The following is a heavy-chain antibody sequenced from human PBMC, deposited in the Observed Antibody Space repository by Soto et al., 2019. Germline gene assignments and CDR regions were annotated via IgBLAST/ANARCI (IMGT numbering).Heavy chain of an antibody. Sequence: SETLSLTCTVSGGSISSYYWSWIRQPPGKGLEWIGYIYYSGSTNYNPSLKSRVTISVDTSKNQFSLKLSSVTAADTAVYYCARSVVAALRAYNWFDPWGQGTLVTVSS. CDR2: IYYSGST. J-gene: IGHJ5*02. CDR3: ARSVVAALRAYNWFDP. D-gene: IGHD2-15*01. V-gene: IGHV4-59*08. CDR1: GGSISSYY.